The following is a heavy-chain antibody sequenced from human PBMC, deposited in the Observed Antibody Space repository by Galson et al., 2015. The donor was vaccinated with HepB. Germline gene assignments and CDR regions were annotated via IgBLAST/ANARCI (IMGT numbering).Heavy chain of an antibody. CDR2: INHDGSEK. J-gene: IGHJ5*01. V-gene: IGHV3-7*03. Sequence: SLRLSCAASGFTYSTYWMSWVRQAPGKGLEWVANINHDGSEKYFADSVKGRFTISRDNAMQTVSLQMTSLRAEDTALYYCARDGFDYYGLGKHWFDFWGQGTLVTVSS. CDR1: GFTYSTYW. D-gene: IGHD3-10*01. CDR3: ARDGFDYYGLGKHWFDF.